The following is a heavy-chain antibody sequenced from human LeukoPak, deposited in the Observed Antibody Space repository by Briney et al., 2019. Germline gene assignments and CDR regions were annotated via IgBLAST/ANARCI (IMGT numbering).Heavy chain of an antibody. CDR3: ARGPRGGYVHGPLFFPDY. CDR1: GGTFSSYA. J-gene: IGHJ4*02. CDR2: IIPIFGTA. V-gene: IGHV1-69*13. Sequence: SVKVSCKASGGTFSSYAISWVRQAPGQGLEWMGGIIPIFGTANYAQKFQGRVTITADESTSTAYKELSSLRSEDTAVYYCARGPRGGYVHGPLFFPDYWGQGTLVTVSS. D-gene: IGHD5-12*01.